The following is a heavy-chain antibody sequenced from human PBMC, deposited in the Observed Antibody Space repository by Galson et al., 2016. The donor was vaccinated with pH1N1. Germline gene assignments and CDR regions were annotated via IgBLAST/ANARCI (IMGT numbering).Heavy chain of an antibody. D-gene: IGHD1-14*01. Sequence: SLRLSCAASGFTFTSYAMTWVRLAPGKGLEGVSSISGSGSGTFSADSVKGRFTISRDNPKNTLYLQMNNLRVDDTAVYYCAKAGNGQLRMAFHLWGQGTTVIVSS. CDR1: GFTFTSYA. CDR2: ISGSGSGT. V-gene: IGHV3-23*01. J-gene: IGHJ3*01. CDR3: AKAGNGQLRMAFHL.